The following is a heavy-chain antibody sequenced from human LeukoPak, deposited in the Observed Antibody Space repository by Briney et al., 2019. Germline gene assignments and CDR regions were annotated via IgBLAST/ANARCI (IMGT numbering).Heavy chain of an antibody. D-gene: IGHD1-1*01. CDR3: AKDRGWELEDGMDV. Sequence: GGSLRLSCAASGFTFSSYGMHWVRQAPGKGLEWVAVISYDGSNKWYADSVKGRFSISRDNYKNTLNLQMNSLRAEDMAVYYCAKDRGWELEDGMDVWGQGTTVTVSS. V-gene: IGHV3-30*18. CDR1: GFTFSSYG. CDR2: ISYDGSNK. J-gene: IGHJ6*02.